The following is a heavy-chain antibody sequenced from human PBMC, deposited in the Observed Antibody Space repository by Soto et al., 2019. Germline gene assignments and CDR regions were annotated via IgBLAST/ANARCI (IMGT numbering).Heavy chain of an antibody. D-gene: IGHD6-13*01. CDR2: IYYSGST. CDR1: GGAFSSSSYY. Sequence: ETLSLTCTVAGGAFSSSSYYWGWIRQPPGKGLEWIGSIYYSGSTYYNPSLKSRVTISVDTSKNQFSLKLSSVTAADTAVYYCARHQSHSSSYVDPWGQGTLVTVSS. V-gene: IGHV4-39*01. CDR3: ARHQSHSSSYVDP. J-gene: IGHJ5*02.